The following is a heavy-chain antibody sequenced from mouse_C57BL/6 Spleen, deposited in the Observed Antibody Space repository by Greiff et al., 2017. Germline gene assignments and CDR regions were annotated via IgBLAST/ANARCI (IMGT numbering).Heavy chain of an antibody. CDR2: LNPGSGGT. D-gene: IGHD1-1*01. CDR1: GYAFTNYL. J-gene: IGHJ3*01. Sequence: VQGVESGAELVRPGTSVKVSCKASGYAFTNYLIEWVKQRPGQGLEWIGVLNPGSGGTNYNEKFKGKATLTADKSSSTAYMQLSSLTSEDSAVYFCARSDYGSSPFAYWGQGTLVTVSA. CDR3: ARSDYGSSPFAY. V-gene: IGHV1-54*01.